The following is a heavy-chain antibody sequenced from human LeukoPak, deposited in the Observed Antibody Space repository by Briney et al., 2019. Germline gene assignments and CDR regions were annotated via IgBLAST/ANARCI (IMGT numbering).Heavy chain of an antibody. J-gene: IGHJ3*02. CDR1: GFTFSSYA. D-gene: IGHD3-3*01. Sequence: GGSLRLSCAASGFTFSSYAMSWVRQAPGKGLEWVSVISGSGGSTYYADSVKGRFTISRDNSKNTLYLQMNSLRAEDTAVYYCAKVPVFSLTISEVVTDDAFDIWGQGTIVTVSS. CDR2: ISGSGGST. CDR3: AKVPVFSLTISEVVTDDAFDI. V-gene: IGHV3-23*01.